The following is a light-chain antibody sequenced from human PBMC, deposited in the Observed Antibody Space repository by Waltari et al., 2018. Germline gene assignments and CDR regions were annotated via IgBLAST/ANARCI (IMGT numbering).Light chain of an antibody. CDR3: HSYNSTSWV. CDR2: EDS. Sequence: FKLSQPHSVSESPWKTVTISCTRSSGSIASNYVQWYQQRPGSVPTCVIYEDSQRPSGVPDRFSGSIDSSSNSASLTISGLKTEDEADYYCHSYNSTSWVFGGGTKLTVL. CDR1: SGSIASNY. J-gene: IGLJ3*02. V-gene: IGLV6-57*04.